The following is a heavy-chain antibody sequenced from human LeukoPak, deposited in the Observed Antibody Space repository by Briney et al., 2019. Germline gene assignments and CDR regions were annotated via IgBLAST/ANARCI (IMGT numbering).Heavy chain of an antibody. V-gene: IGHV4-38-2*02. CDR1: GYSISRGYH. CDR2: IYQDGST. Sequence: SETLSLTCTVSGYSISRGYHWAWFRPTPGKGLEWLGSIYQDGSTFYNLSLKSRVTLSVDTSKNQFSLKMKTVTVADTAVYYCARSEIDDYSRYWGQGTRVIVSS. J-gene: IGHJ4*02. CDR3: ARSEIDDYSRY. D-gene: IGHD3-16*01.